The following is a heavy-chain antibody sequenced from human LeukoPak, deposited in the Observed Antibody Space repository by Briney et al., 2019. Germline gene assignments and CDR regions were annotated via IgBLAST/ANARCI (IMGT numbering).Heavy chain of an antibody. D-gene: IGHD3-22*01. J-gene: IGHJ4*02. V-gene: IGHV1-8*01. CDR2: MNPNSGKT. Sequence: ASVKVSCKASGYTFTSYDINWVRQATGQGLERMGWMNPNSGKTGYAHKFQGRVTMTRNTSISTAYMELSSLRSEDTAVYYCARAPSPSLFYDSSFDYWGQGTLVTVSS. CDR3: ARAPSPSLFYDSSFDY. CDR1: GYTFTSYD.